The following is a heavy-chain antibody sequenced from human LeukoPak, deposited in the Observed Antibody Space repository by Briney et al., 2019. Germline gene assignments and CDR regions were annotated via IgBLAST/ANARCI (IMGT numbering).Heavy chain of an antibody. D-gene: IGHD6-13*01. CDR2: ISTTETT. CDR1: GVPLSSYF. V-gene: IGHV4-4*09. CDR3: AGGYSSTWPYWYFDL. J-gene: IGHJ2*01. Sequence: SETLSLTCTVHGVPLSSYFWGWIRQSPGKGLEWIGHISTTETTDYSPGLKGRVTISADASKNQFSMTMISMTATDTALYYCAGGYSSTWPYWYFDLWGRGSQVTVSS.